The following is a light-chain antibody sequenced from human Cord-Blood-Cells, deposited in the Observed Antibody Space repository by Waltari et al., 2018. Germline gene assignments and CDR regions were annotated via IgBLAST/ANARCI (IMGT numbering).Light chain of an antibody. CDR3: QQSYSTPYT. Sequence: DIHMPQPPSSLSASVGDTVTITCRASQSISSYLNWYQQKPGKAPKLLIYAASSLQSGVPSRFSGSGSGTDFTLTISSLQPEDFATYYCQQSYSTPYTFGQGTKLEIK. CDR2: AAS. J-gene: IGKJ2*01. CDR1: QSISSY. V-gene: IGKV1-39*01.